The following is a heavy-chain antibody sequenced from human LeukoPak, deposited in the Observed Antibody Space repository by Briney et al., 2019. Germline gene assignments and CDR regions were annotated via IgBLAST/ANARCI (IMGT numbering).Heavy chain of an antibody. Sequence: ASVKVSCKASGYTFTSYGISWVRQAPGQGLEWMGWISAYNGNTNYAQKLQGRVTMTTDTSTSTAYMELRSLRSDDTAVFYCARKEIQLWLDDYWGQGTLVTVSS. CDR3: ARKEIQLWLDDY. V-gene: IGHV1-18*04. D-gene: IGHD5-18*01. CDR2: ISAYNGNT. J-gene: IGHJ4*02. CDR1: GYTFTSYG.